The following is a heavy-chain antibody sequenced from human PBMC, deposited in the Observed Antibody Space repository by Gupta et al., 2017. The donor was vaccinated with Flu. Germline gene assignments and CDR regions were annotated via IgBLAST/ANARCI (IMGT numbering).Heavy chain of an antibody. CDR2: VWHDGNDT. CDR1: GFIFTSYS. CDR3: ARDRRFSSSYLIRYLGMDV. V-gene: IGHV3-33*01. Sequence: QVELVESGGGVVQSEKSLRLSCAASGFIFTSYSMHWVRQAPGKGLEWVAFVWHDGNDTYYAESVKGRFTVSRDNSRKMVYLEMSSLRAEDTAVYYCARDRRFSSSYLIRYLGMDVWGQGTTV. D-gene: IGHD4-4*01. J-gene: IGHJ6*01.